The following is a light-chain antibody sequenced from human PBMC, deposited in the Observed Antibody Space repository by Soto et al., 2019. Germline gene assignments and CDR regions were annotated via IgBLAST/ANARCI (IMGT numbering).Light chain of an antibody. CDR3: MQALQTPVT. Sequence: DLVMTQSPLSLPVTPGEPASISCRSSQSLLPGNGYNYLDWYLQKPGQSPQLLIYLGSNRASGVPDRFSGSGSGTDFTLKISRVEAKDVGVYYCMQALQTPVTFGQGTKLEIK. J-gene: IGKJ2*01. V-gene: IGKV2-28*01. CDR2: LGS. CDR1: QSLLPGNGYNY.